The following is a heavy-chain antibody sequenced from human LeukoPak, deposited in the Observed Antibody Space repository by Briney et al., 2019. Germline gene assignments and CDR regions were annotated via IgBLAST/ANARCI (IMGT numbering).Heavy chain of an antibody. V-gene: IGHV3-11*04. D-gene: IGHD3-10*01. J-gene: IGHJ4*02. Sequence: GGSLRLSCAASGFTFSDYYMSWIRQAPGKGLEWVSYISASGKEIYYADSVKGRLTISRDNTKNSVYLQMKSLRVEDTAVYYCARGSGRIWFGEFIDSWGQGSLVTVSS. CDR1: GFTFSDYY. CDR2: ISASGKEI. CDR3: ARGSGRIWFGEFIDS.